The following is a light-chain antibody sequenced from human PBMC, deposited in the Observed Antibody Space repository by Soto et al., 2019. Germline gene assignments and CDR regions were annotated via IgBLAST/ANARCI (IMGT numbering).Light chain of an antibody. CDR3: QQYNTWPYT. V-gene: IGKV3-15*01. CDR1: QSISSN. CDR2: GAS. Sequence: IVMTQSPATLSASPGERATHSCRASQSISSNLAWYQQKPGQAPRLLIHGASIRVTGIPARFSGSGSGTEFTLTISSLQSEDFAIYYCQQYNTWPYTFGQGTKLEIK. J-gene: IGKJ2*01.